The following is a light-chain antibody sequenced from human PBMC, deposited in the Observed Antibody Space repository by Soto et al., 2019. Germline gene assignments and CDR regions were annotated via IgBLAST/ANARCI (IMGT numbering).Light chain of an antibody. Sequence: QSVPTQPPSASGTPGQRVTISCSGSSSNIGSNYVYWYQQLPGTAPKLIIYRNNQRPSGVPDRFSGSKSGTSASLAISGLRSEDEADYYCAAWDDSLSGMVFGGGTQLTVL. V-gene: IGLV1-47*01. CDR1: SSNIGSNY. CDR2: RNN. J-gene: IGLJ2*01. CDR3: AAWDDSLSGMV.